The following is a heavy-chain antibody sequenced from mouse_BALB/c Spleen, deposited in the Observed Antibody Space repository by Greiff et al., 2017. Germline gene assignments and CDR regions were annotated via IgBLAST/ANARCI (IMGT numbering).Heavy chain of an antibody. Sequence: EVQRVESGGGLVKLGGSLKLSCAASGFTFSSYYMSWVRQTPEKRLELVAAINSNGGSTYYPDTVKGRFTISRDNAKNTLYLQMSSLKSEDTALYYCARHIYDYDDAMDYWGQGTSVTVSS. CDR1: GFTFSSYY. CDR3: ARHIYDYDDAMDY. V-gene: IGHV5-6-2*01. J-gene: IGHJ4*01. CDR2: INSNGGST. D-gene: IGHD2-4*01.